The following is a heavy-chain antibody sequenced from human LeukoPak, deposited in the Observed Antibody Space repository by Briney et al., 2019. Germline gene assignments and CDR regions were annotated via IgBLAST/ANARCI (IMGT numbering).Heavy chain of an antibody. CDR1: GFTFSSYA. J-gene: IGHJ6*02. CDR3: AKNLYCGGGSCYPSALGMDV. Sequence: GGSLRLSCAASGFTFSSYAMSWVRQAPGKGLEWVSSVSGSGNRTYYADSVKGRFTISRDNSKNTLFLQMNSLRAEDTAVYYCAKNLYCGGGSCYPSALGMDVWGQGTTVTVSS. V-gene: IGHV3-23*01. D-gene: IGHD2-15*01. CDR2: VSGSGNRT.